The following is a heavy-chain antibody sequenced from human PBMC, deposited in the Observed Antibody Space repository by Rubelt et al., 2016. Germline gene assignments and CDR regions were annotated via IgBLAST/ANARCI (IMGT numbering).Heavy chain of an antibody. V-gene: IGHV3-30*04. CDR3: ARTNAMNV. CDR2: ISSDGSNK. CDR1: GLTFSSSA. Sequence: GLTFSSSAMHWVRQAPDKGLESLAVISSDGSNKYYADSVKGRFTISRDNSKNSLYLQMNSLTAEDTAVYYCARTNAMNVWGQGTTVTVSS. J-gene: IGHJ6*02.